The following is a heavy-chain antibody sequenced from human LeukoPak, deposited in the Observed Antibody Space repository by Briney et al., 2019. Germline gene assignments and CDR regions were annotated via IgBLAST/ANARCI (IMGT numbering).Heavy chain of an antibody. Sequence: GASVKVSCKASGYTFTSYGISRVRQAPGQGLEWMGWISAYNGNTNYAQKLQGRVTMTTDTSTSTAYMELRSLRSDDTAVYYCARVVVPAATNWFDPWGQGTLVTVSS. CDR1: GYTFTSYG. V-gene: IGHV1-18*01. D-gene: IGHD2-2*01. J-gene: IGHJ5*02. CDR2: ISAYNGNT. CDR3: ARVVVPAATNWFDP.